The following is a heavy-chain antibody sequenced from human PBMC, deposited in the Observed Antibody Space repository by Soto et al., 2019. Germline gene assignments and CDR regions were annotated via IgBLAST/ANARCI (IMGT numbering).Heavy chain of an antibody. Sequence: ASVKVSCKASGYTFTSYVISLVLQAPGQGLEWMGWISAYNGNTNYAQKLQGRVTMTTDTSTSTAYMELRSLRSDDTAVYYCARDGIAVAGTCFDYWGQGTLVTV. CDR3: ARDGIAVAGTCFDY. D-gene: IGHD6-19*01. J-gene: IGHJ4*02. CDR1: GYTFTSYV. V-gene: IGHV1-18*04. CDR2: ISAYNGNT.